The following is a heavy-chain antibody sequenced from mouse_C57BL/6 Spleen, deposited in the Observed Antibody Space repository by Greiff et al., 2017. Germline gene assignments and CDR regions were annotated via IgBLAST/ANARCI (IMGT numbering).Heavy chain of an antibody. J-gene: IGHJ3*01. V-gene: IGHV3-6*01. CDR2: ISYDGSN. Sequence: ESGPGLVKPSQSLSLTCSVTGYSITSGYYWNWIRQFPGNKLEWMGYISYDGSNNYNPSLKKRIPITRDTSKNQFFLKLNSVTTEDTATYYGARTFYDGYPSFAYWGQGTLVTVSA. CDR3: ARTFYDGYPSFAY. CDR1: GYSITSGYY. D-gene: IGHD2-3*01.